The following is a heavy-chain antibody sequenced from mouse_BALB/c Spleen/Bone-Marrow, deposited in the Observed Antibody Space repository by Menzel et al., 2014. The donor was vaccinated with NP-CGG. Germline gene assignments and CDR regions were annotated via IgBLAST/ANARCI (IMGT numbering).Heavy chain of an antibody. D-gene: IGHD2-4*01. CDR3: ARNVIKSGAMDY. V-gene: IGHV2-2*02. CDR1: GFSLTFYG. Sequence: QVQLQQSGAGLVQPAESLSITCTVSGFSLTFYGIHWVRQSPGKGLEWLGGICSGGSTNYNATFISRLSISKDNSKSQVFFKMNSLQANDTAIYYCARNVIKSGAMDYWGQGTSVTVSS. CDR2: ICSGGST. J-gene: IGHJ4*01.